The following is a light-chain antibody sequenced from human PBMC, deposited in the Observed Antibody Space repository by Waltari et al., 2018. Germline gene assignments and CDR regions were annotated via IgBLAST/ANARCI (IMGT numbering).Light chain of an antibody. J-gene: IGKJ1*01. CDR1: QSISRY. V-gene: IGKV3-20*01. CDR3: QNHERLPAT. Sequence: EVVLTQSPDTLSLSPGERATLFCRASQSISRYLVWYQQRPGQAPRLLIYGASIRAAGIPDRFSVSGSGTDFTLSISRLEPEDFAVYYCQNHERLPATFGQGTRVEIK. CDR2: GAS.